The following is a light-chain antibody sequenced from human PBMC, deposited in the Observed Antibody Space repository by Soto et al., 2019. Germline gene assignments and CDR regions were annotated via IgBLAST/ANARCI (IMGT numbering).Light chain of an antibody. J-gene: IGKJ4*01. V-gene: IGKV3-15*01. CDR3: QQYKNWPPIT. CDR2: AAS. Sequence: EIVMTQSPATLSLSPGDRATLSCRASQSLGSHLAWYQQKPGQAPRLLIYAASTRATGIPARFSGSGSGTEVTLTINNLQSEDFAVYYCQQYKNWPPITFGGGTKVEIK. CDR1: QSLGSH.